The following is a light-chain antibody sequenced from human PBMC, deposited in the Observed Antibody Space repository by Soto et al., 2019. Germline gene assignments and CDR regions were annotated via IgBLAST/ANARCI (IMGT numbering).Light chain of an antibody. CDR3: QQYNSYWK. CDR1: ESITSW. V-gene: IGKV1-5*01. Sequence: DIQMTQSPSTLSASVGDRVAIPCRASESITSWLAWYQQKPGKAPKLLIYDASSLESGVPSRFSGSGSGTEFTLTISSLQPDDFATYYCQQYNSYWKFGQGTKVDIK. J-gene: IGKJ1*01. CDR2: DAS.